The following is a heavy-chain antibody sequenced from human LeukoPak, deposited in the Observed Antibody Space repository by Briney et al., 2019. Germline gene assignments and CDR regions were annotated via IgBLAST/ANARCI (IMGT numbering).Heavy chain of an antibody. J-gene: IGHJ4*02. D-gene: IGHD5-18*01. V-gene: IGHV3-21*01. CDR1: GFTFSSYN. CDR2: ISTSSSYI. CDR3: VRGRGYSYGHLGLGFDY. Sequence: PGGSLRLSCAASGFTFSSYNMNWVRQAPGKGLEWVSSISTSSSYIHYADSVKGRFTISRDNAKSSLYLQMNSLRAEDTAVYYCVRGRGYSYGHLGLGFDYWGQGTLVTVSS.